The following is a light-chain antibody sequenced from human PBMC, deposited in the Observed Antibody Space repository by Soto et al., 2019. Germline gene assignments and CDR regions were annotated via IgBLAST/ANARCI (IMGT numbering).Light chain of an antibody. CDR2: DAS. CDR1: QSVSSY. CDR3: QQRSNWPIT. Sequence: EIVLTQSPATLSLSPGERATLSCRASQSVSSYLAWYQQKPGQAPRLLIYDASNRATGIPARFSGSGPGTDFTLTISRLEPEDFAVYYCQQRSNWPITFGQGTRLEIK. V-gene: IGKV3D-11*02. J-gene: IGKJ5*01.